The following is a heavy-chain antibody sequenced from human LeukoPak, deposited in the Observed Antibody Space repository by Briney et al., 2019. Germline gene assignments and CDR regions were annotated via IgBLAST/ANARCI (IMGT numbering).Heavy chain of an antibody. V-gene: IGHV3-73*01. J-gene: IGHJ5*02. CDR1: GFTFSSYE. Sequence: GGSLRLSCEASGFTFSSYEMNWVRQASGKGLEWVGRIRSKANSYATAYAASVKGRFTISRDDSKNTTYLQMNSLKTEDTAVYYCTRMPMIDPWGQGTLVTVSS. CDR3: TRMPMIDP. D-gene: IGHD3-22*01. CDR2: IRSKANSYAT.